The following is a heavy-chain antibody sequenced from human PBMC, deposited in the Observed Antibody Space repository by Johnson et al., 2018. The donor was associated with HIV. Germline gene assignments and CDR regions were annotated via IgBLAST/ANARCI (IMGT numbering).Heavy chain of an antibody. CDR3: ASDYYYDSRARLGAFDI. CDR1: GFTVSSTY. J-gene: IGHJ3*02. CDR2: IYSDGST. Sequence: VQLVESGGDLIQPGGSLRLSCAASGFTVSSTYMSWVRQAPGKGLEWLSVIYSDGSTYYADSVKGRFTISRDNAKNSLYLQMNSLRPEDTAVYYCASDYYYDSRARLGAFDIWGQGTMVTVSS. V-gene: IGHV3-53*01. D-gene: IGHD3-22*01.